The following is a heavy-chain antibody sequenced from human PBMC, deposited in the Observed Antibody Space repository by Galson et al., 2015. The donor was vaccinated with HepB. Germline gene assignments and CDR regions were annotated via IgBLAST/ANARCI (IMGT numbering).Heavy chain of an antibody. D-gene: IGHD1-26*01. CDR2: ISSSGSS. CDR1: GGSISSGGYY. J-gene: IGHJ3*02. CDR3: ARGGYAGTYSGAFDI. V-gene: IGHV4-31*03. Sequence: TLSLTCTVSGGSISSGGYYWNWIRHHPGKGLQWIGYISSSGSSYYNPSLTSLKSRVAISVDTSTNQLSLKATFVTAADTAVYYCARGGYAGTYSGAFDIWGQGTMVTVSS.